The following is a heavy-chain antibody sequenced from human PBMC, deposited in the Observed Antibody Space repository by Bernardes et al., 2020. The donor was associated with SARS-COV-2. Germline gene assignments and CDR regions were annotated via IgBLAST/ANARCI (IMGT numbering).Heavy chain of an antibody. J-gene: IGHJ4*02. CDR2: IYYTGST. V-gene: IGHV4-59*01. CDR1: GGSISSSY. CDR3: ARGIYGYFDY. D-gene: IGHD3-10*01. Sequence: SETLSLTRTVSGGSISSSYWNWIRQPPGKGLEWIGYIYYTGSTNYNPSLKSRVTISVGTSKKQFSLRLSSVTAADTAVYYCARGIYGYFDYWGQGTLVTVSS.